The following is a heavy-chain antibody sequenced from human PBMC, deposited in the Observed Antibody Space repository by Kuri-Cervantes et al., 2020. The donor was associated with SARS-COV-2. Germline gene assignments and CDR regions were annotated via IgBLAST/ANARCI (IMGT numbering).Heavy chain of an antibody. V-gene: IGHV3-74*01. D-gene: IGHD1-1*01. CDR2: INPDGSYT. Sequence: GESLKISCAASGFTFTNYWMQWVRQAPGKGLVWVSRINPDGSYTNNADSVKGRFTLSRDNAKNMLFLQMNSLRAEDTAVYYCVRDGDHWNFDYWGQGTLVTVSS. J-gene: IGHJ4*02. CDR1: GFTFTNYW. CDR3: VRDGDHWNFDY.